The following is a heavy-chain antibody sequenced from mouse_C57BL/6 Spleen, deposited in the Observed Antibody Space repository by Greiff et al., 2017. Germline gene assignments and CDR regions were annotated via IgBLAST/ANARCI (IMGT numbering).Heavy chain of an antibody. CDR3: ARKGFAY. J-gene: IGHJ3*01. V-gene: IGHV1-76*01. Sequence: VQLQESGAELVRPGASVKLSCKASGYTFTDYYINWVKQRPGQGLEWIARIYPGSGNTYYNEKFKGKATLTAEKSSSTAYMQLSSLTSEESAVYFGARKGFAYWGQGTLVTVSA. CDR2: IYPGSGNT. CDR1: GYTFTDYY.